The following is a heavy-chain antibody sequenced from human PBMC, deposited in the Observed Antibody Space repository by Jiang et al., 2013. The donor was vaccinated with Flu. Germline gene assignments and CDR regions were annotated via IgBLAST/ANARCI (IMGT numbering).Heavy chain of an antibody. CDR3: ARRSSVVAAGDAFDI. J-gene: IGHJ3*02. Sequence: PGLVKPSETLSLTCTVSGDSISDYYWSWIRQAAGKGLEWIGRVYTNGHTSYSPSLKSRVTMSLDTSKNQFSLNLGSVTAADTAVYYCARRSSVVAAGDAFDIWGQGTMVTVSS. CDR2: VYTNGHT. V-gene: IGHV4-4*07. D-gene: IGHD3-22*01. CDR1: GDSISDYY.